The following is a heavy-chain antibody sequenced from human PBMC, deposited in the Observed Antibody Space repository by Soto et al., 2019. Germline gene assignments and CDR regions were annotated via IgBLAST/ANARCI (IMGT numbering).Heavy chain of an antibody. V-gene: IGHV5-10-1*01. CDR3: ARQIYDSDTGPNFQYYFDS. CDR2: IDPSDSQT. Sequence: GESMKISCKGSGYSFAGYWITWVRQKPGKGLGWMGRIDPSDSQTYYSPSFRGHVTISVTKSITTVFLQWSSLRASDTAMYYCARQIYDSDTGPNFQYYFDSWGQGTPVTVSS. CDR1: GYSFAGYW. D-gene: IGHD3-22*01. J-gene: IGHJ4*02.